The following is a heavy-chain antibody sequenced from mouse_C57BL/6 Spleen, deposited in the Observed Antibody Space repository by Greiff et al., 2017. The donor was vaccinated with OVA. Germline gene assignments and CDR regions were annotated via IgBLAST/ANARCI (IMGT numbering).Heavy chain of an antibody. CDR1: GFTFSDYY. CDR3: ARDHDGNFDY. D-gene: IGHD2-3*01. J-gene: IGHJ2*01. CDR2: INYDGSST. V-gene: IGHV5-16*01. Sequence: EVQRVESEGGLVQPGSSMKLSCTASGFTFSDYYMAWVRQVPEKGLEWVANINYDGSSTYYLDSLKSRFIISRDNAKNILYLQMSSLKSEDTATYYCARDHDGNFDYWGQGTTLTVSS.